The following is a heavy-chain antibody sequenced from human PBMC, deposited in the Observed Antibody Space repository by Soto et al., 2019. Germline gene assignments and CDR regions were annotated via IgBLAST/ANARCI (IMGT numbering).Heavy chain of an antibody. CDR3: TPTLPENGGSFYSGFDP. CDR1: GYSFTRKW. J-gene: IGHJ5*02. D-gene: IGHD2-21*01. V-gene: IGHV5-10-1*01. CDR2: IDPTDSYT. Sequence: GESLKISCKASGYSFTRKWISWVRQMPGKGPEWMGRIDPTDSYTNYSPSFQGHVTISVDKSISTAYLQWSSLKASDTAMYYCTPTLPENGGSFYSGFDPWGQGTLVTVSS.